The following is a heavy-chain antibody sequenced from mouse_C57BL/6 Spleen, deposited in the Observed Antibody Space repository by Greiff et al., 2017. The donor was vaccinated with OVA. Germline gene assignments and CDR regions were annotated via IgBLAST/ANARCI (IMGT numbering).Heavy chain of an antibody. CDR3: TRSDSSGYVDWFAY. J-gene: IGHJ3*01. CDR1: GYTFTSYW. Sequence: VQLQQSGTVLARPGASVKMSCKTSGYTFTSYWMHWVKQRPGQGLEWIGAIYPGNSDTSYNQKFKGKAKLTAVTSASTAYMELSSLTNEDSAVYYCTRSDSSGYVDWFAYWGQGTLVTVSA. CDR2: IYPGNSDT. D-gene: IGHD3-2*02. V-gene: IGHV1-5*01.